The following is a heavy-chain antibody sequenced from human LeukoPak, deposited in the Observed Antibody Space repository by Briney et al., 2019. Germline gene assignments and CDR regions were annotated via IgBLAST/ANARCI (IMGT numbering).Heavy chain of an antibody. CDR2: ISGGGISGGNT. D-gene: IGHD4-23*01. V-gene: IGHV3-23*01. CDR1: GFTFSSYE. CDR3: AKSGNNRFDY. J-gene: IGHJ4*02. Sequence: PGGSLRLSCAASGFTFSSYEMNWVRQAPGKGLEWVSNISGGGISGGNTYYADSVKGRFTISRDNSKNTLYLQMNSLRTEDTAVYYCAKSGNNRFDYWGQGTLVTVSS.